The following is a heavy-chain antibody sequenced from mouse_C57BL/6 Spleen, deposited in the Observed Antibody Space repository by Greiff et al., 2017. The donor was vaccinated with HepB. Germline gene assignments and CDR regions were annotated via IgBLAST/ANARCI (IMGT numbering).Heavy chain of an antibody. CDR2: IDPETGGT. D-gene: IGHD2-1*01. Sequence: VKLMESGAELVRPGASVTLSCKASGYTFTDYEMHWVKQTPVHGLEWIGAIDPETGGTAYNQKFKGKAILTADKSSSTAYMELRSLTSEDSAVYYCTRHGNYGLDWYFDVWGTGTTVTVSS. J-gene: IGHJ1*03. CDR1: GYTFTDYE. CDR3: TRHGNYGLDWYFDV. V-gene: IGHV1-15*01.